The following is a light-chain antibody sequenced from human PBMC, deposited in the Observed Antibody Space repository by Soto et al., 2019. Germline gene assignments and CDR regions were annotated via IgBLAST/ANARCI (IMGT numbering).Light chain of an antibody. CDR3: AAWDDSLNGLV. Sequence: QSVLTQPPSASGTPGQRVTISCSGSSSNIGSNTVNWYQQLPGTAPKLLIYSNNQRPSGVPDRFSGSKYGTSASLAISRLKSEDEADYYCAAWDDSLNGLVFGGGTKVTVL. CDR2: SNN. J-gene: IGLJ2*01. V-gene: IGLV1-44*01. CDR1: SSNIGSNT.